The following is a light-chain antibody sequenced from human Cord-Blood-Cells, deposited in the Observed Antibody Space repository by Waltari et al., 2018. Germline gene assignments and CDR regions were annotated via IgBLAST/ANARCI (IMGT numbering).Light chain of an antibody. J-gene: IGKJ1*01. CDR3: QQSYSTPRT. V-gene: IGKV1-39*01. CDR1: QSIRSY. Sequence: DIQMTQSPSSLSASVGERVTITCRASQSIRSYLNWYQQKPGKAPKLLIYAASSLQSGVPSMFSGSGSGTDFTLTISSLQPEDFATYYCQQSYSTPRTFGQGTKVEIK. CDR2: AAS.